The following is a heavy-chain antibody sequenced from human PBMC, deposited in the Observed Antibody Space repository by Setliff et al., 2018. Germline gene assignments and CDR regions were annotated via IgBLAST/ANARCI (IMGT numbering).Heavy chain of an antibody. CDR1: GGSISSSSYY. Sequence: SETLSLTCTVSGGSISSSSYYWRWIRQPPGKGLEWIGSIYYSGSTYYNPSLKSRVTISVETSKNQFSLKLSSVTAADTAVYYCARLGSSRYNSSGYYPDNWFDPWGQGTLVTVSS. CDR3: ARLGSSRYNSSGYYPDNWFDP. CDR2: IYYSGST. J-gene: IGHJ5*02. V-gene: IGHV4-39*01. D-gene: IGHD3-22*01.